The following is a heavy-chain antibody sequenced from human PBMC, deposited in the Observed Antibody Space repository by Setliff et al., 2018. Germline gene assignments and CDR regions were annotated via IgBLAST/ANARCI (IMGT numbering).Heavy chain of an antibody. Sequence: PGGSLRLSCAASGFTFSSYEMNWVRQAPGKGLEWVSYISSSGITIYYADSVKGRFTISRDNAKNSLYLQMNSLRAEDTAVYSCARARGYSYGPFDYWGRGTLVTVSS. CDR3: ARARGYSYGPFDY. CDR1: GFTFSSYE. V-gene: IGHV3-48*03. D-gene: IGHD5-18*01. CDR2: ISSSGITI. J-gene: IGHJ4*02.